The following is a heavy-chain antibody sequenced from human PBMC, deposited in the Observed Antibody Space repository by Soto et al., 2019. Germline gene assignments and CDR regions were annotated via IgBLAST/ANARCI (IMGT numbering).Heavy chain of an antibody. D-gene: IGHD3-10*01. V-gene: IGHV4-61*03. CDR3: ARESDSGSYYFDY. J-gene: IGHJ4*02. CDR1: CGSVSSGSSY. Sequence: SETLSLACTVSCGSVSSGSSYWSSIRQPPGKGLEWIGYIYNSGSTNYNPSLKSRVTISVDTSKNHFSLRMSSVTAADTAVHYCARESDSGSYYFDYWGRATLVTVSS. CDR2: IYNSGST.